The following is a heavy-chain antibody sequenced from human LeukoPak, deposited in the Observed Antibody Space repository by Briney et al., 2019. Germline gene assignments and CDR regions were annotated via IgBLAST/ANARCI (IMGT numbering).Heavy chain of an antibody. V-gene: IGHV3-48*03. J-gene: IGHJ4*02. Sequence: GGSLRLSCAASEFTFSSYEMDWVRQAPGKGLEWVSYISSSGRSIYYADSVKGRFTISRDNAKNSLYLQMNSLRAEDTAVYYCAKEKYRSGPGMYFDYWGQGTLVTVSS. CDR3: AKEKYRSGPGMYFDY. D-gene: IGHD6-19*01. CDR1: EFTFSSYE. CDR2: ISSSGRSI.